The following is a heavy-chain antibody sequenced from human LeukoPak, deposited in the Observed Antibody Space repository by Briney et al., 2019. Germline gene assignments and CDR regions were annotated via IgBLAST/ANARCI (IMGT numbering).Heavy chain of an antibody. CDR1: GYTFTTYF. CDR3: TRQSDLGSSGAF. J-gene: IGHJ4*02. CDR2: INPGSGST. D-gene: IGHD3-10*01. V-gene: IGHV1-46*01. Sequence: ASVKVSCKASGYTFTTYFMHWVRQGPGQGLEWMGMINPGSGSTSYPRKFQGRVTMTKDMSSTTVYMELISLRSEDTAVYYCTRQSDLGSSGAFWGQGTPVTVSS.